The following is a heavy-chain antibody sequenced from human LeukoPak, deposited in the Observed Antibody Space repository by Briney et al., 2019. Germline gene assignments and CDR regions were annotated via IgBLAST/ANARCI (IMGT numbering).Heavy chain of an antibody. CDR2: INPNSGGT. D-gene: IGHD2-21*02. CDR3: AAEGVVVTAIGAFDI. CDR1: GYTFTGYY. J-gene: IGHJ3*02. V-gene: IGHV1-2*02. Sequence: ASVKVSCKASGYTFTGYYMHWVRQAPGQGLEWMGWINPNSGGTNYAQKLQGRVTMTRDTSISTAYMELSRLRSDDTAVYYCAAEGVVVTAIGAFDIWGQGTMVTVSS.